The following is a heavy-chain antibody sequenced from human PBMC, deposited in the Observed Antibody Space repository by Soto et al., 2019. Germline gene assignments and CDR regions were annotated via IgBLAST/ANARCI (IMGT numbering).Heavy chain of an antibody. J-gene: IGHJ3*02. CDR1: GGTFSSYA. Sequence: QVQLVQSGAEVKKPGSSVKVSCKASGGTFSSYAISWVRQAPGQGLEWMGGIIPIFGTANYAQKFQGRVTITADESTSTAYMELSSLRSDDTAVYYCARGVVVPAATWGAFDIWGQGTMVTVSS. CDR3: ARGVVVPAATWGAFDI. D-gene: IGHD2-2*01. CDR2: IIPIFGTA. V-gene: IGHV1-69*01.